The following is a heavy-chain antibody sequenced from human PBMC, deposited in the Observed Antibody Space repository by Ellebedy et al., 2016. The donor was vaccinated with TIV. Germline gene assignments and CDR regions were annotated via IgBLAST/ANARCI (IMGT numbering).Heavy chain of an antibody. CDR3: AREGMVDATDL. V-gene: IGHV3-74*01. D-gene: IGHD1-26*01. CDR1: GITFSSYW. J-gene: IGHJ4*02. CDR2: INRDGRST. Sequence: GESLKISCAASGITFSSYWMHWVRQVPGKGLVWVSRINRDGRSTSYADSVKGRFTMSSHNAKNTLFMQMNSLRAEDTAAYDCAREGMVDATDLWGQGTLVSVSS.